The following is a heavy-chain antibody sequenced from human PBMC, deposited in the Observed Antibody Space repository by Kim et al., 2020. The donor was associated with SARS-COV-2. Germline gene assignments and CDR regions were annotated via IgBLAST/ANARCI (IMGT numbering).Heavy chain of an antibody. Sequence: SETLSLTCTASGGSISSYYWSWIRQPPGKGLDWIGYIYYSRGPDYNPSLKLRVTISVDTSKNQFSLKLTSVTAADTAVYYCARRRAYSSINYWGQRTLAT. J-gene: IGHJ4*02. CDR2: IYYSRGP. D-gene: IGHD6-19*01. V-gene: IGHV4-59*13. CDR1: GGSISSYY. CDR3: ARRRAYSSINY.